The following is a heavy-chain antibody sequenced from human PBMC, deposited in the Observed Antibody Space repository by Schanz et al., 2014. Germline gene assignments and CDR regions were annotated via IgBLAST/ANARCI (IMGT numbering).Heavy chain of an antibody. V-gene: IGHV3-30*04. J-gene: IGHJ4*02. CDR1: TSLFSRSV. CDR3: AKDGIMVQGVIWERYFDS. Sequence: VQLVESGGGVVQPGRSLTLSCAVSTSLFSRSVIHWVRQAPGKGLEWVAVMWNDGIKTHYADSGKGRFTISRDNAKNSLYLQMNSLRAEDTALYYCAKDGIMVQGVIWERYFDSWGQGTLVTVSS. CDR2: MWNDGIKT. D-gene: IGHD3-10*01.